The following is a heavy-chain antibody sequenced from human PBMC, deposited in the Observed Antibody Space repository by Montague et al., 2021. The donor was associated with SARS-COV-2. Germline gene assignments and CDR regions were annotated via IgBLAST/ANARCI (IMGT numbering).Heavy chain of an antibody. D-gene: IGHD2-15*01. V-gene: IGHV4-4*02. J-gene: IGHJ4*02. Sequence: ETLSLTCAVSGGSISSSNWWSCVRQPPGKGLEWIGEIYHSGSTNYNPSLKSRVTISVDKSKNQFSLKLSSVTAADTAVYYCARDPDCSGGSCYYYFDYWGQGTLVTVSS. CDR2: IYHSGST. CDR1: GGSISSSNW. CDR3: ARDPDCSGGSCYYYFDY.